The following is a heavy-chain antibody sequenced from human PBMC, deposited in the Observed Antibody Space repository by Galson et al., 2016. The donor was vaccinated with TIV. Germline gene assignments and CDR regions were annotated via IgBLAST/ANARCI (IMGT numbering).Heavy chain of an antibody. CDR1: GYTFTSYD. CDR2: MNPNSGNT. Sequence: SVKVSCKASGYTFTSYDINWVRQATGQGLEWMGWMNPNSGNTGYAQKFRGRVTMTRNTSVRTLYMELSSLRSEDPAVYYCARSGDYGDYWGQGTLVTVSS. J-gene: IGHJ4*02. D-gene: IGHD4-17*01. CDR3: ARSGDYGDY. V-gene: IGHV1-8*02.